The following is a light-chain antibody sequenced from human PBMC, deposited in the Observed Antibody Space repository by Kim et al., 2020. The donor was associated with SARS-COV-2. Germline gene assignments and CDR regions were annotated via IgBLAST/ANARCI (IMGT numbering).Light chain of an antibody. CDR3: QQFNNWPPLT. J-gene: IGKJ1*01. Sequence: EVVLTQSPATLSVSPGEKATLSCRASQGVGSNLAWFQQKPGQAPRLLIYGASSRATGIPARFSGSGSGTEFTLTINSLQSEDFAVYYCQQFNNWPPLTFDQGTKVDIK. CDR2: GAS. CDR1: QGVGSN. V-gene: IGKV3-15*01.